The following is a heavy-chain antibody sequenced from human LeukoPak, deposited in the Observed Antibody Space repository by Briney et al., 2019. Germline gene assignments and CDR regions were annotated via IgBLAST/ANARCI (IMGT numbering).Heavy chain of an antibody. CDR1: GFTFSSYA. Sequence: GRSLRLSCAASGFTFSSYAMHWVRQAPGKGLEWVAVISYDGSNKYYADSVKGRFTVSRDNSKNTLYLQMNTLRAEDTAVYYCARASRHSSSAAFDYWGQRTLVTVSS. CDR3: ARASRHSSSAAFDY. J-gene: IGHJ4*02. V-gene: IGHV3-30-3*01. CDR2: ISYDGSNK. D-gene: IGHD6-6*01.